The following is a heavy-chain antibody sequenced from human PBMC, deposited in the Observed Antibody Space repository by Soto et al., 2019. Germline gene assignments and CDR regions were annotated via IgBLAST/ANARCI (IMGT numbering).Heavy chain of an antibody. CDR1: GSITGYY. CDR2: MFHGGTT. J-gene: IGHJ4*02. CDR3: ARERKGFGYIEY. D-gene: IGHD3-16*01. V-gene: IGHV4-59*01. Sequence: QVQLQESGPGLVKPSETLSLNCTVSGSITGYYWSWIRQPPGKRLEWIGYMFHGGTTKYNPSLKSRVTLSLDTSKHQFSLSLTSVTAADTALYYCARERKGFGYIEYWGQGALVTVSS.